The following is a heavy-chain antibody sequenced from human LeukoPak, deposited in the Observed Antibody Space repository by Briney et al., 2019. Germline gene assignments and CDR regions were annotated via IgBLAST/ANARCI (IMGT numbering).Heavy chain of an antibody. CDR1: GFTFSSYA. CDR3: ARDNSKRGYSYGPQGY. Sequence: QSGGSLRLSCAASGFTFSSYAMHWVRQAPGKGLEYVSAISSNGGSTYYANSVKGRFTISRVNSKNTLYLQMGSLRAEDMAVYYCARDNSKRGYSYGPQGYWGQGTLVTVSS. V-gene: IGHV3-64*01. D-gene: IGHD5-18*01. J-gene: IGHJ4*02. CDR2: ISSNGGST.